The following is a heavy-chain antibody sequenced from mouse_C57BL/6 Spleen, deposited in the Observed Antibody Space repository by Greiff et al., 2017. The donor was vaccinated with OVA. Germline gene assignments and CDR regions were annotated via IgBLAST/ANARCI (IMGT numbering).Heavy chain of an antibody. V-gene: IGHV3-1*01. Sequence: VQLKESGPGMVKPSQSLSLTCTVTGYSITSGYDWHWIRHFPGNKLEWMGYISYSGSTNSNPSLKSRISITHDTSKNHFFLKLNSVTTEDTATYYCARGGDDYDPAWFAYWGQGTLVTVSA. CDR3: ARGGDDYDPAWFAY. CDR2: ISYSGST. D-gene: IGHD2-4*01. CDR1: GYSITSGYD. J-gene: IGHJ3*01.